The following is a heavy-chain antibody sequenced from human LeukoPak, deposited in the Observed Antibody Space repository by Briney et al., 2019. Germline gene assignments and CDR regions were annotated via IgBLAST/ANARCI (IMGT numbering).Heavy chain of an antibody. V-gene: IGHV4-38-2*02. Sequence: SVTLSLTCTVSGGSISSYYWGWVRQPPGKGLEWIGSIYHSGSTYYNPSLKSRVTISVDTSKNQFSLKLSSVTAADTAVYYCARAQSIAAAGRWGQGTLVTVSS. J-gene: IGHJ4*02. D-gene: IGHD6-13*01. CDR1: GGSISSYY. CDR3: ARAQSIAAAGR. CDR2: IYHSGST.